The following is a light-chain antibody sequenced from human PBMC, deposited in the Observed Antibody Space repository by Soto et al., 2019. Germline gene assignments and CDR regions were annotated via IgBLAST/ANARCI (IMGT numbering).Light chain of an antibody. CDR3: GTWDSSLSAGPYV. Sequence: QSVLTQPPSVSAAPGQKVTISCSGSSSNIGKNYVSWYQQLPGTAPKLLIYDNNKRPSGIPDRFSGSKSGTSATLGITGLQTGDEADYYCGTWDSSLSAGPYVFGTGTKVTVL. CDR1: SSNIGKNY. CDR2: DNN. V-gene: IGLV1-51*01. J-gene: IGLJ1*01.